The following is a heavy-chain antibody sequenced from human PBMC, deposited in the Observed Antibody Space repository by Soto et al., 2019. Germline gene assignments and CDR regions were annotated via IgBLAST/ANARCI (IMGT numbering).Heavy chain of an antibody. CDR2: IYYSGST. J-gene: IGHJ5*02. D-gene: IGHD3-22*01. Sequence: SETLSLTCTVSGGSISSYYWSWIRQPPGKGLEWIGYIYYSGSTNYNPSLKSRVTISVDTSKNQFSLKLSSVTAADTAVYYCARDLTDYYDSSGYYYEVSWFDPWGQGTLVNVS. CDR3: ARDLTDYYDSSGYYYEVSWFDP. V-gene: IGHV4-59*01. CDR1: GGSISSYY.